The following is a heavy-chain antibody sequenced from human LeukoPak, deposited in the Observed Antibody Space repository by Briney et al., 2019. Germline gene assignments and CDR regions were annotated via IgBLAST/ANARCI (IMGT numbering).Heavy chain of an antibody. Sequence: SETLSLTCTVSGGSISSSSYYWGRMPQPPGKGLEWPVSSYYSGRTYYNSSPKSRATISVDTSENQVSLKLSSLTAAETAVYCCARHRVAYCSSSSCYFDYWGRGTLLTVSS. CDR1: GGSISSSSYY. V-gene: IGHV4-39*01. CDR3: ARHRVAYCSSSSCYFDY. CDR2: SYYSGRT. D-gene: IGHD2-2*01. J-gene: IGHJ4*02.